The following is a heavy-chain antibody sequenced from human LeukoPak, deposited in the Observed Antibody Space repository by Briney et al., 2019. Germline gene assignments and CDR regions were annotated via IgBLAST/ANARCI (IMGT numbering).Heavy chain of an antibody. CDR3: AKDRRITMVRGVTTDY. Sequence: GGSLRLSCAASGFTFSSYEMHWVRQAPGKGLEWVSYISSSGSTIYYADSVKGRFTISRDNSKNTLYLQMNSLRAEDTAVYYCAKDRRITMVRGVTTDYWGQGTLVTVSS. V-gene: IGHV3-48*03. J-gene: IGHJ4*02. D-gene: IGHD3-10*01. CDR2: ISSSGSTI. CDR1: GFTFSSYE.